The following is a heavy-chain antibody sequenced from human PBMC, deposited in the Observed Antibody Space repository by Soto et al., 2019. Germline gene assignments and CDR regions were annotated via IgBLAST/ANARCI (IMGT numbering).Heavy chain of an antibody. D-gene: IGHD2-8*01. Sequence: SVKVSCKASGYTFTSYAMHWVRQAPGQRLEWMGWINAGNGNTKYSQKFQGRVTITRDTSASTAYMELSSLRSEDTAVYYCAREKKCTNGVCYYYYGMDVWGQGTTVTVSS. V-gene: IGHV1-3*01. CDR2: INAGNGNT. CDR1: GYTFTSYA. CDR3: AREKKCTNGVCYYYYGMDV. J-gene: IGHJ6*02.